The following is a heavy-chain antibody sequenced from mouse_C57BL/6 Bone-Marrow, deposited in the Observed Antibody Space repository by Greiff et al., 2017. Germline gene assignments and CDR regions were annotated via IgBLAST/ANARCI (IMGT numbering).Heavy chain of an antibody. CDR2: IRLKSDNYAT. CDR3: TGITTVVEDAMDY. D-gene: IGHD1-1*01. Sequence: EVKVVESGGGLVQPGGSMKLSCVASGFTFSNYWMNWVRQSPEKGLEWVAQIRLKSDNYATHYAESVKGRFTISRDDSKSSVYLQMNNLRAEDTGIYYCTGITTVVEDAMDYWGQGTSVTVSS. J-gene: IGHJ4*01. CDR1: GFTFSNYW. V-gene: IGHV6-3*01.